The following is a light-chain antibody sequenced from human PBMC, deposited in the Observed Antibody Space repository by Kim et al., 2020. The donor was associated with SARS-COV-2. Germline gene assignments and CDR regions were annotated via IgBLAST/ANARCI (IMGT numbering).Light chain of an antibody. Sequence: QSVLTQPPSVSGAPGQRVTISCTGSSSNIGAGYDVHWYHQLPGTAPKLLIYGNSNRPSGVPDRFSGSKSGTSASLAITGLQAEDEADYYCQSYDSSLSGVFGGGTQLTVL. V-gene: IGLV1-40*01. CDR1: SSNIGAGYD. CDR2: GNS. CDR3: QSYDSSLSGV. J-gene: IGLJ2*01.